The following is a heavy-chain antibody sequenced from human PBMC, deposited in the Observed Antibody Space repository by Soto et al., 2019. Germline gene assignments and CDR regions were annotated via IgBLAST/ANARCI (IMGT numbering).Heavy chain of an antibody. J-gene: IGHJ6*02. CDR1: GYTFTSYD. D-gene: IGHD3-3*01. V-gene: IGHV1-8*01. CDR3: ARNDFWSGQYYYYGMDV. CDR2: MNPNSGNT. Sequence: ASVKVSCKASGYTFTSYDINWVRQATGQGLEWMGWMNPNSGNTGYARKFQGRVTMTRNTSISTAYMELSSLRSEDTAVYYCARNDFWSGQYYYYGMDVWGQGTTVTVSS.